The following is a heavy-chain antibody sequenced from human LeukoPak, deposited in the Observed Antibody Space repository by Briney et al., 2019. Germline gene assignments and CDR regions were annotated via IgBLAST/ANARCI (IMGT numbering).Heavy chain of an antibody. CDR2: ISAYNGNT. J-gene: IGHJ6*02. Sequence: ASVKVSCKASGYTFTSYGISWVRQAPGQGLEWMGWISAYNGNTNYAQKLQGRVTMTTDTSTSTAYMELRSLRSDDTAVYYCARALSYYDILTGYYSYYYGMDVWGQGTTVTVSS. V-gene: IGHV1-18*01. D-gene: IGHD3-9*01. CDR1: GYTFTSYG. CDR3: ARALSYYDILTGYYSYYYGMDV.